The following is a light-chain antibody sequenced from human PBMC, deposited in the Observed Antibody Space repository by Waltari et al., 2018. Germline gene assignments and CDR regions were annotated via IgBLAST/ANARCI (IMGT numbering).Light chain of an antibody. CDR3: YSIDSSGNHGL. V-gene: IGLV3-10*01. CDR1: ALANKF. Sequence: SQELTQPPSVSVSPGQTARSTCSGDALANKFAYWSQQKSGQAPVLVVYEDTKRPSGIPEKFSGSSSGTMATLTISGAQVEDEADYYCYSIDSSGNHGLFGGGTKLTVL. J-gene: IGLJ2*01. CDR2: EDT.